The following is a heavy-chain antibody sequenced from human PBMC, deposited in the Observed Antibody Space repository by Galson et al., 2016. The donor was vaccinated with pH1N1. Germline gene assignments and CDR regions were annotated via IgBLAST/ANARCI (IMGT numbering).Heavy chain of an antibody. V-gene: IGHV3-7*01. Sequence: SLRLSCAASGFSFSDYWISWVRQAPGKGLEWVANIKQDGSEIYYVDSVKGRCTISRDNAKNSVSLQMNSLRGEDTGVYYCVRAIGGAASYWGQGTLVTVSS. CDR1: GFSFSDYW. J-gene: IGHJ4*02. CDR3: VRAIGGAASY. D-gene: IGHD6-13*01. CDR2: IKQDGSEI.